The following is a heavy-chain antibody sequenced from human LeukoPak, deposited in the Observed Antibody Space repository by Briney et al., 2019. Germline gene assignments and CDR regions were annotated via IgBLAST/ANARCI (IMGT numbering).Heavy chain of an antibody. D-gene: IGHD3-22*01. CDR2: IYPVDSHT. CDR1: GYSFITYW. Sequence: GESLKISCKASGYSFITYWIAWVRQMPGKGLEWIGIIYPVDSHTTYSPSFQGQVTISAGKSITTAYLQWSSLKASDTAMYYCARARGGYYFNAFDIWGQGTMVTVSS. CDR3: ARARGGYYFNAFDI. J-gene: IGHJ3*02. V-gene: IGHV5-51*01.